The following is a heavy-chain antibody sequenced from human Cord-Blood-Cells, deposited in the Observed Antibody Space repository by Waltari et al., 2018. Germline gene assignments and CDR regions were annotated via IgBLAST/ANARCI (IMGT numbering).Heavy chain of an antibody. CDR1: GFTVSSNY. J-gene: IGHJ5*02. Sequence: EVQLVESGGGLIQPGGSLRLSCAASGFTVSSNYMSWVRQAPGKGLGWVSVIYSGGITYYADSVKGRFTISGDNSKNRLYLQMNSRRAEDTAVYYGARVGWGRGNWFDPWGQGTLVTVSS. V-gene: IGHV3-53*01. CDR3: ARVGWGRGNWFDP. D-gene: IGHD3-16*01. CDR2: IYSGGIT.